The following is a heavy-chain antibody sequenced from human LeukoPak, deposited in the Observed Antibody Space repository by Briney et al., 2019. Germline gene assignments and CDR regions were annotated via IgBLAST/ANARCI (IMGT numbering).Heavy chain of an antibody. V-gene: IGHV4-4*07. CDR1: GGSISSYY. D-gene: IGHD1-1*01. CDR3: ATEPTRTPYYYMDV. J-gene: IGHJ6*03. Sequence: SETLSLTCTVSGGSISSYYWNWIRQPAGKGLEWIGRISSSGSANYNPSLKSRVTLSVDTSRNQLSLILNSVTAADTAVFYCATEPTRTPYYYMDVWAKGPRSSSP. CDR2: ISSSGSA.